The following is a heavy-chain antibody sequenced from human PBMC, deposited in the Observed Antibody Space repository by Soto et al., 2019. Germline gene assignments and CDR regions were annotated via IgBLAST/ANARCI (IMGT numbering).Heavy chain of an antibody. V-gene: IGHV3-48*02. CDR2: ITSDTNTI. J-gene: IGHJ4*02. CDR1: GFPFSIYS. Sequence: EVQLVESGGGLVQPGGSLRLSCAASGFPFSIYSMNWVRQAPGKGLEWFSYITSDTNTIKYADSVKGRFTISRDNAKNSLYLQMNNLREEDTAVYFCARSVEGHFDYWGQGTVVTVSS. CDR3: ARSVEGHFDY. D-gene: IGHD6-19*01.